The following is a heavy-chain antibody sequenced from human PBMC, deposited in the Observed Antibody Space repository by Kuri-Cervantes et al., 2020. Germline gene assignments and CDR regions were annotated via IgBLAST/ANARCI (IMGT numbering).Heavy chain of an antibody. D-gene: IGHD3-10*01. CDR1: GYTFTSYD. CDR3: ARDPDKLLWFGELLYPTYYYYGMDV. V-gene: IGHV1-8*01. J-gene: IGHJ6*02. Sequence: ASVKVSCKASGYTFTSYDINWVRQATGQGLEWMGWMNPNSGNTGYAQKFQGRVTMTRNTSISTAYMELSSLRSEDTAVYYCARDPDKLLWFGELLYPTYYYYGMDVWGQGTTVTVSS. CDR2: MNPNSGNT.